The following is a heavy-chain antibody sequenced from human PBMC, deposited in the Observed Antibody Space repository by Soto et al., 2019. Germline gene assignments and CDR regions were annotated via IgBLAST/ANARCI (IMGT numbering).Heavy chain of an antibody. Sequence: GGSLRLTCVASGITFSNYAMSWVRQAPGKGQEWVSAIDGSGYNTYYADSVKGRFTISRDNSKNTLYLQMNSLRGDDTAVYYCARGITRPWTAGYFDYWGQGLLVTVSS. V-gene: IGHV3-23*01. CDR2: IDGSGYNT. J-gene: IGHJ4*02. CDR1: GITFSNYA. D-gene: IGHD3-10*01. CDR3: ARGITRPWTAGYFDY.